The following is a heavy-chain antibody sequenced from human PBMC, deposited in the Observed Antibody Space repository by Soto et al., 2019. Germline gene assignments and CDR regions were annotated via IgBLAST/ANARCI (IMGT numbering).Heavy chain of an antibody. V-gene: IGHV3-23*01. Sequence: EVPLLESGGGLVQPGGSLRLSCTASRFTFSNYAMSWVRQAPGKGLEWVSAISATGGTTYYADYVKGRFTISRDNSKNTLYMQMNSLRAEYTAVYYWAKDVLSYSRTYGVQGSLVTVSS. CDR1: RFTFSNYA. J-gene: IGHJ4*02. D-gene: IGHD6-13*01. CDR3: AKDVLSYSRTY. CDR2: ISATGGTT.